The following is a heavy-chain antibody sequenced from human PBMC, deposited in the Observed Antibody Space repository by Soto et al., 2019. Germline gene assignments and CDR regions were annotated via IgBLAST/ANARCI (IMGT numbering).Heavy chain of an antibody. CDR1: GLTFSSYG. D-gene: IGHD3-22*01. V-gene: IGHV3-30*18. CDR3: AKDSPVYGIVVVTEYYFDY. J-gene: IGHJ4*02. Sequence: GGSLRLSCAASGLTFSSYGMHGVRKAPGKGLEWVAVISYDGSNKYYADSVKGRFTISRDNSKNTLYLQMNSLRAEDTAVYYCAKDSPVYGIVVVTEYYFDYWGQGTLVTVSS. CDR2: ISYDGSNK.